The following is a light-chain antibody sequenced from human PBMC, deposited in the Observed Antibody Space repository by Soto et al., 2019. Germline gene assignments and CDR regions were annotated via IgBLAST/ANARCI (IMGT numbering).Light chain of an antibody. V-gene: IGKV3-15*01. CDR3: QQYDKWPPLT. J-gene: IGKJ4*01. CDR1: QSVSSN. Sequence: EIVMTQSPATLSVSPGERATLSCRARQSVSSNLAWYQQKPGQAPRLLIYGASTRATGIPARFSGSGSGTDFTLSISSLQSEDSAIYYCQQYDKWPPLTFGGGTKVDIK. CDR2: GAS.